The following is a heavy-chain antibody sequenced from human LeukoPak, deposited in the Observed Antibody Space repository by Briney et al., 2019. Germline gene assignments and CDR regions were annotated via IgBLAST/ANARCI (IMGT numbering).Heavy chain of an antibody. Sequence: KPSETLSLTCTVSGGFISSYYWSWIRQSPGKGLEWIGYIYYSGSTNYNPSLKSRVTISVDTSKNQFSLKLSSVTAADTAVYYCQRGGDRSGYYYYFDYWGQGTLVTVSS. CDR2: IYYSGST. D-gene: IGHD3-22*01. CDR1: GGFISSYY. CDR3: QRGGDRSGYYYYFDY. J-gene: IGHJ4*02. V-gene: IGHV4-59*01.